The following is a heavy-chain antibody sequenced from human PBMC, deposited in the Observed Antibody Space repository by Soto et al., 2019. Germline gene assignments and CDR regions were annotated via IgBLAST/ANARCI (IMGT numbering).Heavy chain of an antibody. V-gene: IGHV4-34*01. CDR3: ARGSSSNKYGMDV. CDR2: INHSGGT. Sequence: PXETRPLACAVGGGSFNGYYCSWIRQPPGKRLEWIGEINHSGGTNYNPSLKSRVTISVDTSKNQFSLKLSSVTAADTAVYHCARGSSSNKYGMDVSGQGTTVTVSS. D-gene: IGHD6-6*01. CDR1: GGSFNGYY. J-gene: IGHJ6*02.